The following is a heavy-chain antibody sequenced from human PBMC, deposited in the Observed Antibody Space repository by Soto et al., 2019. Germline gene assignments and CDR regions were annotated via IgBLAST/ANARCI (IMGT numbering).Heavy chain of an antibody. CDR2: INHSGST. D-gene: IGHD3-10*01. CDR3: ARCYGSGSYPTRYYYYYGMDV. Sequence: PSETLSLTCAVYGGSFSGYYWSWIRQPPGKGLEWIGEINHSGSTNYNPSLKSRVTISVDTSKNQFSLKLSSVTAADTAVYYCARCYGSGSYPTRYYYYYGMDVRGQGTKVTVSS. V-gene: IGHV4-34*01. CDR1: GGSFSGYY. J-gene: IGHJ6*02.